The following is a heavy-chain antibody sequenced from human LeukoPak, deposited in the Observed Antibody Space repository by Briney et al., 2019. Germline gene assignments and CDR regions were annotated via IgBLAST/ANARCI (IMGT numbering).Heavy chain of an antibody. CDR1: GDSVSSSSSA. CDR2: TYYRSRWIH. Sequence: SQTLSLTCAISGDSVSSSSSAWNWIRQSPSRGLEWLGRTYYRSRWIHDYAVSVKSRITITPDTSKNQFSLQLNSVTPEDTAVYYCARNYRPDFDYWGQGTLVTVSS. J-gene: IGHJ4*02. D-gene: IGHD3-10*01. CDR3: ARNYRPDFDY. V-gene: IGHV6-1*01.